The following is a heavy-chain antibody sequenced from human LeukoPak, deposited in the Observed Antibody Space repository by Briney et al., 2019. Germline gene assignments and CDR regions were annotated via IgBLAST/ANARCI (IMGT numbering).Heavy chain of an antibody. CDR1: GFTFSSYG. Sequence: SGGSLRLSCAASGFTFSSYGMHWVRQAPGKGLEWVAFIRYDGSNKYYADSVKGRFTISRDNSKNTLYLQMNSLRAEDTAVYYCAKSVAGPPYYYYYYMDVWGKGTTVTVSS. CDR2: IRYDGSNK. V-gene: IGHV3-30*02. CDR3: AKSVAGPPYYYYYYMDV. J-gene: IGHJ6*03. D-gene: IGHD6-19*01.